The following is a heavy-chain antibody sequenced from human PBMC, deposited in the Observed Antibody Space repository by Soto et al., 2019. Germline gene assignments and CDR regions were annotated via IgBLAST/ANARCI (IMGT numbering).Heavy chain of an antibody. Sequence: PSETLSLTCTVSGGSISSSDYYWSWIRQPPGKGLEWIGYIYYGGITYYNPSLKSRVTISVDTSKNQFSLKLSSVTAADTAVYYCAREVEVIMAPHFDNWGQGTLVTVSS. V-gene: IGHV4-30-4*01. J-gene: IGHJ4*02. D-gene: IGHD3-10*01. CDR1: GGSISSSDYY. CDR3: AREVEVIMAPHFDN. CDR2: IYYGGIT.